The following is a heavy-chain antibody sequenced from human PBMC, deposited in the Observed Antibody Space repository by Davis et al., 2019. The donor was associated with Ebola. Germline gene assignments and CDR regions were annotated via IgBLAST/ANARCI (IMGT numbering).Heavy chain of an antibody. J-gene: IGHJ6*02. V-gene: IGHV3-23*01. CDR2: ISSSGGIT. CDR3: AKVIDSSAWYGYALDV. D-gene: IGHD6-13*01. Sequence: GGSLRLSCAASGFTFSSSALSWVRQAPGKGLEWVSAISSSGGITYYADSVRGRFTISRDNSKNTVFLQMDSLRAEDTAVYYCAKVIDSSAWYGYALDVWGQGTTVTVSS. CDR1: GFTFSSSA.